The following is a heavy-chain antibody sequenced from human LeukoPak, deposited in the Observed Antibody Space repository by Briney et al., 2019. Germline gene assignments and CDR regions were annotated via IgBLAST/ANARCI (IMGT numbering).Heavy chain of an antibody. J-gene: IGHJ4*02. CDR3: ARAAAGTTLGFRYYFDY. CDR1: GGTFSSYA. V-gene: IGHV1-69*05. CDR2: IIPIFGTA. Sequence: SVTVSCKASGGTFSSYAISWVRQAPGQGLEWMGGIIPIFGTANYAQKFQGRVTITTDESTSTAYMELSSLRSEDTAVYYCARAAAGTTLGFRYYFDYWGQGTLVTVSS. D-gene: IGHD6-13*01.